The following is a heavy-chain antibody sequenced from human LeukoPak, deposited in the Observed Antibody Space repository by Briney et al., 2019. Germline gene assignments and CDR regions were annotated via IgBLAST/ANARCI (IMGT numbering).Heavy chain of an antibody. D-gene: IGHD2-15*01. CDR2: INPNSGGT. Sequence: ASVKVSCTASGYTFTGYYMHWVRQAPGQGLEWMGWINPNSGGTNYAQKFQGRVTMTRDTSISTAYMELSRLRSDDTAVYYCARGASRYCSGGSCYSTLIDYWGQGTLVTVSS. V-gene: IGHV1-2*02. CDR3: ARGASRYCSGGSCYSTLIDY. CDR1: GYTFTGYY. J-gene: IGHJ4*02.